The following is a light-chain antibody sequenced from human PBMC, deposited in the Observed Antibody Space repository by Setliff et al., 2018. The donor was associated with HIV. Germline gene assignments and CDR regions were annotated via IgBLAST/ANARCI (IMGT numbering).Light chain of an antibody. CDR1: RSNLGSNT. CDR2: RNN. CDR3: AAWDDSQTGSYV. V-gene: IGLV1-44*01. J-gene: IGLJ1*01. Sequence: QSVLAQPPSASGTPGQTVTISCSGSRSNLGSNTVNWYQQLPGTAPKLLIYRNNQRPSGVPDRFSGSKSGTSASLAISGLQSEDEADYYCAAWDDSQTGSYVFGTGTKVTVL.